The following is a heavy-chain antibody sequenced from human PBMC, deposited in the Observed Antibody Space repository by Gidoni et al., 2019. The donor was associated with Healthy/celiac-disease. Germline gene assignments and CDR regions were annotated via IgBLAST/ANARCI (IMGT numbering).Heavy chain of an antibody. CDR2: IYWDDDK. J-gene: IGHJ3*02. Sequence: QITLKESGPTLVTPTQTLTLTCTFSGFSLSTSGVGVGWLRQPPGKALEWLALIYWDDDKRYSPSLKSRLTITKDTSKNQVVLTMTNMDPVDTATYYCAHRLSAYDFWSGYFTIHDAFDIWGQGTMVTVSS. D-gene: IGHD3-3*01. CDR1: GFSLSTSGVG. V-gene: IGHV2-5*02. CDR3: AHRLSAYDFWSGYFTIHDAFDI.